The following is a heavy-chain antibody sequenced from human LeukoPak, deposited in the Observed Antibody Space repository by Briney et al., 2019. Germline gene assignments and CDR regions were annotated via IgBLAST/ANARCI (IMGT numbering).Heavy chain of an antibody. D-gene: IGHD3-10*01. CDR1: GYTFTSYG. Sequence: ASVKVSCKASGYTFTSYGISWVRQAPGQGLEWMGWIGAYNGNTNYAQKLQGRVTMTTDTSTSTAYMELRSLRSDDTAVYYCARGVGYYGSGSYGYYYYMDVWGKGTTVTISS. CDR3: ARGVGYYGSGSYGYYYYMDV. CDR2: IGAYNGNT. V-gene: IGHV1-18*01. J-gene: IGHJ6*03.